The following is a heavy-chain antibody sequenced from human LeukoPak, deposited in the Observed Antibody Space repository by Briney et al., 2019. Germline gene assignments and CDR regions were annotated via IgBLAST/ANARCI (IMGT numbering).Heavy chain of an antibody. CDR2: ISGSGGST. J-gene: IGHJ4*02. CDR3: ANARDDYYDSSGYQN. CDR1: GGSISSSNW. Sequence: GTLSLTCAVSGGSISSSNWWSWVRQAPGKGLEWVSAISGSGGSTYYADSVKGRFTISRDNSKNTLYLQMNSLRAEDTAVYYCANARDDYYDSSGYQNWGQGTLVTVSS. D-gene: IGHD3-22*01. V-gene: IGHV3-23*01.